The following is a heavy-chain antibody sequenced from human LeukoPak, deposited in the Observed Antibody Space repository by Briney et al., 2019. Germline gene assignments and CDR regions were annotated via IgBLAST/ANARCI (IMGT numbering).Heavy chain of an antibody. V-gene: IGHV4-30-4*08. Sequence: TSETLSLTCTVSGGSISSGDYYWSWIRQPPGKGLEWIGYIYYSGSTYYNPSLKSRVTISVDTSKNQFSLKQSSVTAADTAVYYCAKAAAGTKLDYWGQGTLVTVSS. CDR2: IYYSGST. J-gene: IGHJ4*02. CDR3: AKAAAGTKLDY. CDR1: GGSISSGDYY. D-gene: IGHD6-13*01.